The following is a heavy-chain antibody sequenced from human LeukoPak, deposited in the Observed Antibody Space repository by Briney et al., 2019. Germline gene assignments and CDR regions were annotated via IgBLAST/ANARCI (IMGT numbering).Heavy chain of an antibody. D-gene: IGHD4-11*01. CDR3: ARVGGMTTVNNAAFDI. CDR1: GGSINSDY. CDR2: MYHYGGT. Sequence: PSETLSLTCSVSGGSINSDYWNWIRQPPGKGLEWIGYMYHYGGTNYSPSLKSRVTISIDKPKKQFSLKLISVTAADTAIYYCARVGGMTTVNNAAFDIWGQGTMVTVSS. V-gene: IGHV4-59*01. J-gene: IGHJ3*02.